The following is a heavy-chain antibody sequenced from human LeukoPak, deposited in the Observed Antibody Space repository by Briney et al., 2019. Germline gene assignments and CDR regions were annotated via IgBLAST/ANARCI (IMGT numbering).Heavy chain of an antibody. CDR1: TFTFSSYS. CDR2: SEYSGTTS. CDR3: ARILGFTLDY. J-gene: IGHJ4*02. V-gene: IGHV3-48*02. Sequence: GGSLRLSCATSTFTFSSYSINWVRQAPGKGLEWVSYSEYSGTTSYYADSVKGRFTVSRDNAKHLLYLQMSSLRDEDTAVYYCARILGFTLDYWGQGTLVTVSS.